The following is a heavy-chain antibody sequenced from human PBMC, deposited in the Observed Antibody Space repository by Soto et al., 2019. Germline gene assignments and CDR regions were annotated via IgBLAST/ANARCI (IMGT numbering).Heavy chain of an antibody. D-gene: IGHD2-21*02. CDR3: VRGDKGGFDL. CDR2: IHSDGSTT. Sequence: EVQLVESEGGLVQRGGSLRLSCAASGFTFNYYWMHWVRQAPGQGLVWVSHIHSDGSTTTYADSVKGRFTISRDNAKNRLYLQMKSLRAEDTAVYYCVRGDKGGFDLWGQGTTVSVSS. J-gene: IGHJ3*01. CDR1: GFTFNYYW. V-gene: IGHV3-74*01.